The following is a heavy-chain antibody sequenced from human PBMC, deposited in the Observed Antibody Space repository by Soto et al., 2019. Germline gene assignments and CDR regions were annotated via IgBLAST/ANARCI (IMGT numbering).Heavy chain of an antibody. D-gene: IGHD2-15*01. Sequence: GGSLRLSCAASGFTFSSYSMNWVRQAPGKGLEWVSYISSSSSTIYYADSVKGRFTISRDNAKNSLYLQMNSLRAEDTAVYYCARDSYCSGGSCYSLSWYYYYYMDVWGEGTTVTVSS. CDR3: ARDSYCSGGSCYSLSWYYYYYMDV. V-gene: IGHV3-48*01. CDR2: ISSSSSTI. CDR1: GFTFSSYS. J-gene: IGHJ6*03.